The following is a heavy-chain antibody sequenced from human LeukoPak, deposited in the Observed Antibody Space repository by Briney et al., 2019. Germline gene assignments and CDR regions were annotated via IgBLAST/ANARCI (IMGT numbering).Heavy chain of an antibody. CDR3: ARAPPYGSGSYPDAFDI. V-gene: IGHV3-21*01. D-gene: IGHD3-10*01. CDR1: GFTFYSYS. J-gene: IGHJ3*02. CDR2: VSSSSSYI. Sequence: GGSLRLSCAASGFTFYSYSMNWVRQAPGKGLEWVSSVSSSSSYIYYAGSVKGRFTISRDNAKNSLYLQMNSLRAEDTAVYYCARAPPYGSGSYPDAFDIWGQGTVVTASS.